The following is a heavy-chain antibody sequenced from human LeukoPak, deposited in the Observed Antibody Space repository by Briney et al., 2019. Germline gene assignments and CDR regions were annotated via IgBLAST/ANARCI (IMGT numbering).Heavy chain of an antibody. D-gene: IGHD6-13*01. CDR3: ARAGIAAAGTLDY. V-gene: IGHV1-69*13. CDR2: IIPIFGTA. J-gene: IGHJ4*02. CDR1: GGTFSSYA. Sequence: SVKVSCKASGGTFSSYAISWVRQAPGQGLEWMGGIIPIFGTANYAQKFQGRVTITADESTSTAYMELSGLRSEDTAVYYCARAGIAAAGTLDYWGQGTLVTVSS.